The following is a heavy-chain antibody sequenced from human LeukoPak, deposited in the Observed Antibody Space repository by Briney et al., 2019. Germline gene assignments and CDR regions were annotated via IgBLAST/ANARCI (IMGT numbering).Heavy chain of an antibody. CDR2: ISGSGGST. D-gene: IGHD3-16*01. CDR3: AKGITPDY. V-gene: IGHV3-23*01. CDR1: GFTFSSYA. Sequence: PGGSLRLSCAASGFTFSSYAMSWVRQAPGKGLEWVSAISGSGGSTYYADSVKGRFTISRDNAKNSLYLQMNSLRAEGTALYYCAKGITPDYWGQGTLVTVSS. J-gene: IGHJ4*02.